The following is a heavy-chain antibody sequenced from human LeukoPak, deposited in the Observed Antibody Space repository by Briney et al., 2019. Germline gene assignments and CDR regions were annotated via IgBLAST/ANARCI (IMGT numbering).Heavy chain of an antibody. D-gene: IGHD3-9*01. CDR3: AKDHPHYYDILTGYYYY. J-gene: IGHJ4*02. Sequence: GGSLRLSCAASGFTFSSYAMSWVRQAPGKGLEWVSAISGSGGSTYYADFVKGRFTISRDNSKNTLYLQMNSLRAEDTAVYYCAKDHPHYYDILTGYYYYWGQGTLVTVSS. V-gene: IGHV3-23*01. CDR1: GFTFSSYA. CDR2: ISGSGGST.